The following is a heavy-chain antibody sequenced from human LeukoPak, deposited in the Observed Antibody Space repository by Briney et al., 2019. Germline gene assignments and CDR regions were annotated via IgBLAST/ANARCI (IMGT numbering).Heavy chain of an antibody. CDR2: ISGSGDST. D-gene: IGHD3-9*01. J-gene: IGHJ4*02. V-gene: IGHV3-23*01. CDR3: AKDLLTLRYFDWFFDY. Sequence: PGGSLRLSCAASGFTFSSYAMSWVRQAPGKGLEWVSAISGSGDSTYYADSVKGRFTISRDNSKNTLYLQMNSLRAEDTAVYYCAKDLLTLRYFDWFFDYWGQGTLVTVSS. CDR1: GFTFSSYA.